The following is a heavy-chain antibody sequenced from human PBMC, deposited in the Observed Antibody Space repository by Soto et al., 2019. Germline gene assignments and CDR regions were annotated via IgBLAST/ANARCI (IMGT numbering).Heavy chain of an antibody. J-gene: IGHJ6*02. CDR3: ARSLYYDILTGYYSYYYGMDV. CDR2: ISSSSSYI. D-gene: IGHD3-9*01. V-gene: IGHV3-21*01. Sequence: EVQLVESGGGLVKPGGSLRLSCAASGFTFSSYSMNWVRQAPGKGLEWVSSISSSSSYIYYADSVKGRFTISRDNAKNSLYLQMNSLRAEDTAVYYCARSLYYDILTGYYSYYYGMDVWGQGTTVTVSS. CDR1: GFTFSSYS.